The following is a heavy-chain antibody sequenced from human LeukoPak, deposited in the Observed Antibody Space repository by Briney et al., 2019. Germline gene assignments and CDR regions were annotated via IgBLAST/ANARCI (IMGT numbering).Heavy chain of an antibody. D-gene: IGHD4-17*01. V-gene: IGHV3-53*01. CDR3: ARAPTVTTVGYNYYYMDV. CDR1: GFTVSSNY. Sequence: GGSLRLSCAASGFTVSSNYMSWVRQAPGKGLEWVSVIYSGGSTYYADSVKGRFTISRDNSKNTLYLQMNSLRAEDTAAYYCARAPTVTTVGYNYYYMDVWGKGTTVTVSS. J-gene: IGHJ6*03. CDR2: IYSGGST.